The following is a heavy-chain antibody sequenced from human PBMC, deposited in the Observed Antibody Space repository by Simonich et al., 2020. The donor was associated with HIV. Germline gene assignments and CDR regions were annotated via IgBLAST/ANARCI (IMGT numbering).Heavy chain of an antibody. J-gene: IGHJ1*01. V-gene: IGHV4-34*01. Sequence: QVQLQQWGAGLLKPSETLSLTCAVYGGSFSGYYWSWIRQPPGKGLEWIGEINHSGRTTYNPSLRSRVTISVDTSKNQFSLKLSSVTAADTAVYYCARLTAGGLGEYFQHWGQGTLVTVSS. CDR1: GGSFSGYY. D-gene: IGHD6-13*01. CDR2: INHSGRT. CDR3: ARLTAGGLGEYFQH.